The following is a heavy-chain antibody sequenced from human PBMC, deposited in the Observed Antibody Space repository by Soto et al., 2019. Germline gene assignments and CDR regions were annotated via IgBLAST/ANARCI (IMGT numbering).Heavy chain of an antibody. CDR1: GGSISGYY. Sequence: PSETLSLTCTVSGGSISGYYWSWIRQPPGKGLEWIGYMYNTGSTVYNPSFKSRVTISVDTSKNQFSLKLSSVTAADTAVYYCARVSYSSSWYHGMDVWGQGTTVTVSS. V-gene: IGHV4-59*01. J-gene: IGHJ6*02. D-gene: IGHD6-13*01. CDR2: MYNTGST. CDR3: ARVSYSSSWYHGMDV.